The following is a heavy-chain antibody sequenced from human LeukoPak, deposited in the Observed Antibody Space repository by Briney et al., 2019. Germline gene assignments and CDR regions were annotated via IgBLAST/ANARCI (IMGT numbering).Heavy chain of an antibody. CDR3: ARAGYSYGWYYFDY. D-gene: IGHD5-18*01. V-gene: IGHV3-33*01. CDR1: GFTFSSYG. CDR2: IWYDGSNK. Sequence: GGSLRLFCAASGFTFSSYGMHWVRQAPGKGLVWVAVIWYDGSNKYYADSVKGRFTISRDNSKNTLYLQMNSLRAEDTAVYYCARAGYSYGWYYFDYWGQGTLVTVSS. J-gene: IGHJ4*02.